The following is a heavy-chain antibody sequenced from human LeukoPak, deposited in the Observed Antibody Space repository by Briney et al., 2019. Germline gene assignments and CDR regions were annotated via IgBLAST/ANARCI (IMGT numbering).Heavy chain of an antibody. Sequence: ASVKVSCKASVYTFTGYYMHWVRQAPGQGLEWMGWINPNSGGTNYAQKFQGRVTMTRDTSISTAYMELSRLRSDDTAVYYCAREPPRIAAAANYYYYGMDVWGQGTTVTVSS. D-gene: IGHD6-13*01. CDR1: VYTFTGYY. V-gene: IGHV1-2*02. J-gene: IGHJ6*02. CDR2: INPNSGGT. CDR3: AREPPRIAAAANYYYYGMDV.